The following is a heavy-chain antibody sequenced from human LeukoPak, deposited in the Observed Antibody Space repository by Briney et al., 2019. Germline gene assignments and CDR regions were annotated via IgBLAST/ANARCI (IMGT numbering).Heavy chain of an antibody. D-gene: IGHD3-10*01. CDR2: INTDGSGT. Sequence: GGSLRLSCAASGFTFSSYRMHWVRQAPGKGLVWISRINTDGSGTYYADSLKDRFTISRDNAKSTLYLQMNSLRAEDTAVYYCAKSESGSYSGDFDYWGQGTLVTVSS. J-gene: IGHJ4*02. CDR3: AKSESGSYSGDFDY. CDR1: GFTFSSYR. V-gene: IGHV3-74*01.